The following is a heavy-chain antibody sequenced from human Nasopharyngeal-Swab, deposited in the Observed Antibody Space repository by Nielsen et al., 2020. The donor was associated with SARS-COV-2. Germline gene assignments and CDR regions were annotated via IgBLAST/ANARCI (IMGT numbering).Heavy chain of an antibody. J-gene: IGHJ4*02. V-gene: IGHV3-23*01. CDR3: ASRGYSSGWMGWGQQYYFDY. Sequence: GGSLRLSCAASGFTFRNYAMSWVRQAPGKGLEWISAISGLGGSTYYADSVKGRFTISRDNSKNTLYLQMNSLRAEDTAVYYCASRGYSSGWMGWGQQYYFDYWGQGTLVTVSS. CDR2: ISGLGGST. CDR1: GFTFRNYA. D-gene: IGHD6-19*01.